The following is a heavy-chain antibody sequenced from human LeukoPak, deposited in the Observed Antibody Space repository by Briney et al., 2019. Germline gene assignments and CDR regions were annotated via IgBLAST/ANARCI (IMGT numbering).Heavy chain of an antibody. J-gene: IGHJ4*02. D-gene: IGHD2-21*02. CDR1: GGSIRSYY. CDR2: MYYTGST. Sequence: SETLSLTCTVSGGSIRSYYWTWIRQPPGQELEWIGYMYYTGSTKYNPSLKSRVSISVDTSKNQFSLTLTSVTAADTAVYYCAAVVVSGTPYFDYWGQGTLVTVSS. CDR3: AAVVVSGTPYFDY. V-gene: IGHV4-59*03.